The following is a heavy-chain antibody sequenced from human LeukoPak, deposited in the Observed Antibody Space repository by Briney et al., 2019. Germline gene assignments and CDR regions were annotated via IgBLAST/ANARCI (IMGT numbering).Heavy chain of an antibody. D-gene: IGHD2-15*01. Sequence: ASVKVSCKASGYTFTGYYMHWVRQAPGQGLEWMGWINPNSGGTNYAQKFQGWVTMTRDTSISTAYMELSRLRSDDTAVYYCATSREYCSGGSCPDYYGMDVWGQGTTVTVSS. CDR3: ATSREYCSGGSCPDYYGMDV. CDR1: GYTFTGYY. V-gene: IGHV1-2*04. J-gene: IGHJ6*02. CDR2: INPNSGGT.